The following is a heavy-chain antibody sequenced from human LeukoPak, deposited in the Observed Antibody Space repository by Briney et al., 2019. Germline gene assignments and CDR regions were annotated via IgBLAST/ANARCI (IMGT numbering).Heavy chain of an antibody. CDR1: GGSISSYY. J-gene: IGHJ6*03. CDR3: AREYSYGYYYYYYMDV. Sequence: SETLSLTCTVSGGSISSYYWSWIRQPPGKGLEWIGYIYYSGSTYYNPSLKSRVTISVDTSKNQFSLKLSSVTATDTAVYYCAREYSYGYYYYYYMDVWGKGTTVTVSS. D-gene: IGHD5-18*01. CDR2: IYYSGST. V-gene: IGHV4-59*12.